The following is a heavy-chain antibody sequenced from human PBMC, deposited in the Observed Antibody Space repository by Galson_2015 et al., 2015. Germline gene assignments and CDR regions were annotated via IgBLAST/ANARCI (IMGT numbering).Heavy chain of an antibody. J-gene: IGHJ4*02. V-gene: IGHV1-46*01. CDR1: GYTFTSYY. CDR2: INPSGGST. D-gene: IGHD3-10*01. CDR3: ARVKVSITMVRGVEGVFDY. Sequence: SVKVSCKASGYTFTSYYMHWVRQAPGQGLEWMGMINPSGGSTSYAQKFQGRVTMTRDTSTSTVYMELSSLRSEDTAVYYCARVKVSITMVRGVEGVFDYWGQGTLVTVSS.